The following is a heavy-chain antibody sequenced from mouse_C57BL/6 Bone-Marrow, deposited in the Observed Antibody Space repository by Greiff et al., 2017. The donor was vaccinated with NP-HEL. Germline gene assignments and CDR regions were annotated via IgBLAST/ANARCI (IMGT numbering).Heavy chain of an antibody. CDR2: IDPEDGET. D-gene: IGHD1-1*01. CDR1: GFNIKDYY. J-gene: IGHJ1*03. V-gene: IGHV14-2*01. Sequence: EVQLQQSGAELVKPGASVKLSCTASGFNIKDYYMHWVKQRTEQGLEWIGRIDPEDGETKYAPKFPGKATITADTSSNTAYLQLSSLTSEDTAVYYCARRRGIYYYGSSYWYFDVWGTGTTVTVSS. CDR3: ARRRGIYYYGSSYWYFDV.